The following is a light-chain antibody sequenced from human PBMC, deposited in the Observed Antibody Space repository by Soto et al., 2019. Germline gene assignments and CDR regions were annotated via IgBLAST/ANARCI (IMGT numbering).Light chain of an antibody. Sequence: EIVLTQSPGTLSVSPGERATLSCRASQSLNSNSLAWYQQKPGQAPRLLIYNAYNRASGIPDRFSGSGSGTDFTLTISRLEPEDFVVYHCQQDDGSPRTFGQGTKVEVK. CDR1: QSLNSNS. J-gene: IGKJ1*01. V-gene: IGKV3-20*01. CDR3: QQDDGSPRT. CDR2: NAY.